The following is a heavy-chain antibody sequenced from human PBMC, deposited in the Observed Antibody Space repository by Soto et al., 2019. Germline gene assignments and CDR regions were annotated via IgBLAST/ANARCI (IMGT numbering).Heavy chain of an antibody. Sequence: SETLSLTCTVSGGSISSSSYYWGWIRQPPGKGLEWIGSIYYSGSTYYNPSLKSRVTISVDTSKNQFSLKLSSVAAADTAVYYCARTVLYDSSGYQIRYYFDYWGQGTLVTV. V-gene: IGHV4-39*01. CDR2: IYYSGST. CDR1: GGSISSSSYY. J-gene: IGHJ4*02. D-gene: IGHD3-22*01. CDR3: ARTVLYDSSGYQIRYYFDY.